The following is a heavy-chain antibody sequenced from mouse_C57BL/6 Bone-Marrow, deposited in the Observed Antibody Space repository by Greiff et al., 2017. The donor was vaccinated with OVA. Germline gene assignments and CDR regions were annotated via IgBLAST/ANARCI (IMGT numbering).Heavy chain of an antibody. CDR1: GYTFTSYW. J-gene: IGHJ2*01. D-gene: IGHD1-1*01. CDR2: IYPSDSET. Sequence: QVQLQQPGAELVRPGSSVKLSCTASGYTFTSYWMDWVKQRPGQGLEWIGNIYPSDSETHYNQKFKDKATLTVDKSSSTAYMQLSSLTSEDSAVYYCARNYGSSYVGYWGQGTTLTVSS. V-gene: IGHV1-61*01. CDR3: ARNYGSSYVGY.